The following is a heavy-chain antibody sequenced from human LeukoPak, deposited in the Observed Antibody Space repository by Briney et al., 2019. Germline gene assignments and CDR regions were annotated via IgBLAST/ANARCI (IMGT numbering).Heavy chain of an antibody. D-gene: IGHD4-23*01. Sequence: GGSLRLSCADSGFTFSRYAMSWVRQAPGKGLEWVSSISSGGDSTYYADSVKSRFTISRDNSKDTLYLQMNGLRAEDTAVYYCAKAASSTVVTPRAFTSWGQGTLVTVSS. CDR2: ISSGGDST. J-gene: IGHJ5*02. CDR3: AKAASSTVVTPRAFTS. V-gene: IGHV3-23*01. CDR1: GFTFSRYA.